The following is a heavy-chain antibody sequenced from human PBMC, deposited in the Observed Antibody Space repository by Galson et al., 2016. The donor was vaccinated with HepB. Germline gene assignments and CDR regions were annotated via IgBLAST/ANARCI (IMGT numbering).Heavy chain of an antibody. CDR1: GFTFNTYA. J-gene: IGHJ4*02. V-gene: IGHV3-23*01. CDR3: AKDRSPVTPRHVDY. D-gene: IGHD4-23*01. CDR2: ISGSGGTS. Sequence: SLRLSCAASGFTFNTYAMSWVRQAPGKGLEWVAGISGSGGTSFYTDSVKGRFTISRDNSRTALYLQMNSLRAEDTAVYYCAKDRSPVTPRHVDYWGQGSLVTVSS.